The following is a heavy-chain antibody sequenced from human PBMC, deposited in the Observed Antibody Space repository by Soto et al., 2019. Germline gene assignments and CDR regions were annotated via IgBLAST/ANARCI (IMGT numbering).Heavy chain of an antibody. V-gene: IGHV3-53*01. Sequence: PGGSLRLSCAASGFTVSSSQMTWVRQAPGKALEWVSLIFIGGTTQYAGSVRGRFTISRDYSSNTVFLQVNSLRAEDTAGYYCARLGPYATATYSFRHNSFDPWGQGTLVTVSS. CDR1: GFTVSSSQ. CDR2: IFIGGTT. CDR3: ARLGPYATATYSFRHNSFDP. J-gene: IGHJ5*02. D-gene: IGHD2-2*01.